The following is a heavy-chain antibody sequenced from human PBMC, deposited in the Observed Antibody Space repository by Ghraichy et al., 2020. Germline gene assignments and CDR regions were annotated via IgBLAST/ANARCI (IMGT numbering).Heavy chain of an antibody. Sequence: GGSLRLSCSASGFTFSSYAMHWVRQAPGKGLEYVSAISSNGGSTYYADSVKGRFTISRDNSKNTLYLQMSSLRAEDTAVYYCVNGREVPTYYYGSGSYSHNSTDAFDIWGQGTMVTVSS. CDR2: ISSNGGST. V-gene: IGHV3-64D*06. CDR3: VNGREVPTYYYGSGSYSHNSTDAFDI. CDR1: GFTFSSYA. J-gene: IGHJ3*02. D-gene: IGHD3-10*01.